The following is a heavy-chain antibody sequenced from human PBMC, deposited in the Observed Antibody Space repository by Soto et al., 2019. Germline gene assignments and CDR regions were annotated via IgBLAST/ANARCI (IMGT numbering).Heavy chain of an antibody. V-gene: IGHV1-46*01. CDR3: AIGLASGDY. CDR2: VNPNGGST. J-gene: IGHJ4*02. D-gene: IGHD6-6*01. Sequence: QVQLVQSGAEVKEPGASVKISCKGSGYTFTNFYIHWVRQATGQGLEWIGIVNPNGGSTNYAQNFKGRITISRDTSTSTVYMDLSSLRSEDTAVYYCAIGLASGDYWGQGTLVTVSS. CDR1: GYTFTNFY.